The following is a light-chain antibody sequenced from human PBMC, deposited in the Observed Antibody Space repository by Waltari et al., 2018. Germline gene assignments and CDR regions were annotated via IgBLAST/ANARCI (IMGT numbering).Light chain of an antibody. CDR2: KAS. Sequence: DIQMTQSPSTLSASVGDRVTITCRASQSISSWFAWYQQKPGKAPKLLIYKASSLESGVPSRFSGSGTGTEFTLTISSLQPDDFATYYCQQYNSYSATFGQGTKVEIK. V-gene: IGKV1-5*03. CDR3: QQYNSYSAT. J-gene: IGKJ1*01. CDR1: QSISSW.